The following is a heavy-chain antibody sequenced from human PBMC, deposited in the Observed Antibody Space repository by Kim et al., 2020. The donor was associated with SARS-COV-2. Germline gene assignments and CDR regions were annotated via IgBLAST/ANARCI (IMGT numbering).Heavy chain of an antibody. J-gene: IGHJ4*02. Sequence: SETLSLTCTVSGGSISSSNSYWDWIRQPPGKGLEWIGNIYHGGNTYYNPSLESRVTVSLDTSKNQFSLNLSSVTAADTAVYYCSAGSYSKGAFDSWGQGILVTVSS. CDR3: SAGSYSKGAFDS. CDR1: GGSISSSNSY. V-gene: IGHV4-39*07. CDR2: IYHGGNT. D-gene: IGHD3-10*01.